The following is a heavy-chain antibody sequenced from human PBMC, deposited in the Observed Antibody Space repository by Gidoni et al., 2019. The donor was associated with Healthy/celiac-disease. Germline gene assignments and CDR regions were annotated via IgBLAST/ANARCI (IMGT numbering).Heavy chain of an antibody. CDR2: IIPSFGTA. J-gene: IGHJ5*02. D-gene: IGHD4-4*01. V-gene: IGHV1-69*01. CDR1: GGTFSSYA. Sequence: VQLVQSGAEVQQPGSTVTVSCKASGGTFSSYAISWVRQAPGQGLEWLGGIIPSFGTANYAQKFQGRVTSTADESTSTAYMELSSLRSEDTAVYYCARGYSNPSTHTGFDPWGQGTLVTVSS. CDR3: ARGYSNPSTHTGFDP.